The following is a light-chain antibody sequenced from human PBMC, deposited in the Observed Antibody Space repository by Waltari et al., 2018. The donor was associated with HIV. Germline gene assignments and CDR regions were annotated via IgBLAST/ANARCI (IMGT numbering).Light chain of an antibody. V-gene: IGKV3-11*01. CDR1: QRVSNS. CDR2: DAA. CDR3: QQLSSWPPLT. J-gene: IGKJ4*01. Sequence: EILLTQSPATLSLSPGERATLSCRASQRVSNSLSWYQQKPGQAPRLLIYDAANRATGIPARFSGGGSGTDFTLTITRLEPEDFAVYYCQQLSSWPPLTFGGGTKVESK.